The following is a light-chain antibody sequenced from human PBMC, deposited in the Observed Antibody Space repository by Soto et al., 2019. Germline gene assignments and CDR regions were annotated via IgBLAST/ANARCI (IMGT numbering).Light chain of an antibody. CDR2: DAS. V-gene: IGKV1-27*01. CDR1: LGISNF. Sequence: DIQMTQSPSSLSASVGDRVTITCRASLGISNFLAWYQQKPGKIPKVLIYDASTLQSGVPSRFSGSGSGTDFTLTISSLQPEDVATYYCQKYNSVPWTFGQGTKVEVK. J-gene: IGKJ1*01. CDR3: QKYNSVPWT.